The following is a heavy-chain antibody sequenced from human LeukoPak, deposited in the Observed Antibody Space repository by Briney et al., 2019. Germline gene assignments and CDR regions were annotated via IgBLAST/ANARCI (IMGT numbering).Heavy chain of an antibody. CDR2: IRYDGSDK. J-gene: IGHJ4*02. CDR3: AKIRAVAGHFDY. CDR1: GFTFSRYG. V-gene: IGHV3-30*02. Sequence: HPGGSLRLSCAASGFTFSRYGMHWVRQAPGKGLEWVAFIRYDGSDKSYADSVKGRFTISRDNSKNTLYLQMNSLRAEDTAMYYCAKIRAVAGHFDYWGQGTLVTVSS. D-gene: IGHD6-19*01.